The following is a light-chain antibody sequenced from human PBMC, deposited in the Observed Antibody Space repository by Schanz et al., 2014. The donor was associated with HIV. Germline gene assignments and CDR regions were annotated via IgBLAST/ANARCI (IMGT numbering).Light chain of an antibody. CDR3: CSYTGSGTLV. CDR2: DVS. CDR1: SSDVGGYNY. J-gene: IGLJ2*01. V-gene: IGLV2-14*01. Sequence: QSALTQPASVSGSPGQSITISCTGTSSDVGGYNYVSWYQQHPGKAPKLMIYDVSNRPSGVSNRFSGSKSGNTASLTISGLQAEDEADYYCCSYTGSGTLVFGGGTQLTVL.